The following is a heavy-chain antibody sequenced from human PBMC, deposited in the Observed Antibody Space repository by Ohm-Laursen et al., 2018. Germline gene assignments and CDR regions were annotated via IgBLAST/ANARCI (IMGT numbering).Heavy chain of an antibody. D-gene: IGHD3-22*01. V-gene: IGHV3-30*03. Sequence: SLRLSCSASGFIFSNYGMYWVRQAPGTGLECVAVVSNDGSITYYAESVKGRFTISRDNSKNTLFLQMNSLRVEDTAVYYCASNYYQMDHWGQGTLVTVSS. J-gene: IGHJ4*02. CDR3: ASNYYQMDH. CDR1: GFIFSNYG. CDR2: VSNDGSIT.